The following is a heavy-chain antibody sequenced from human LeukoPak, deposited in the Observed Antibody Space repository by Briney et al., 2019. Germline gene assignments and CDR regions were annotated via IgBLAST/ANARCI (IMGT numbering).Heavy chain of an antibody. CDR3: ARIVRRPHYYYGMDV. CDR2: INHSRST. J-gene: IGHJ6*04. D-gene: IGHD4-17*01. CDR1: GGSFSGYY. V-gene: IGHV4-34*01. Sequence: SETLSLTCAVYGGSFSGYYWSWIRQPPGKGLEWIGEINHSRSTNYNPSLKSRVTISVDTSKNQFSLKLSSVTAADTAVYYCARIVRRPHYYYGMDVWGKGTTVTVSS.